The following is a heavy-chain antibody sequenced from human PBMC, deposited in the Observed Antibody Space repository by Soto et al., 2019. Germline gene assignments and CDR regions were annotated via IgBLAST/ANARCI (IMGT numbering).Heavy chain of an antibody. Sequence: ASVKVSCKASHYSFARYGISWVRQAPGQGLEWMGWISTYNSNTKYAQKFQGRVTMTTDTPTSTAYMNLRSLTSDDTAVYYCAREGYCSSGSSVLYSHDSFGTDVWGQGTTVTVSS. J-gene: IGHJ6*02. CDR1: HYSFARYG. D-gene: IGHD2-15*01. CDR3: AREGYCSSGSSVLYSHDSFGTDV. V-gene: IGHV1-18*01. CDR2: ISTYNSNT.